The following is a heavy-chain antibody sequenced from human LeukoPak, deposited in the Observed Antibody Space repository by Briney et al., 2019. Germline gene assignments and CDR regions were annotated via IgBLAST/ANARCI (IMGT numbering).Heavy chain of an antibody. V-gene: IGHV3-30*02. D-gene: IGHD4-11*01. Sequence: PGGSLRLSCAASGFTFSSYGMHWVRQAPGKGLEWVAFIRYDGSNKYYADSVKGRFTISRDNSKNTLYLQMNSLRAEDTAVYYCARDRDYSNQFDYWGQGTLVTVSS. J-gene: IGHJ4*02. CDR2: IRYDGSNK. CDR1: GFTFSSYG. CDR3: ARDRDYSNQFDY.